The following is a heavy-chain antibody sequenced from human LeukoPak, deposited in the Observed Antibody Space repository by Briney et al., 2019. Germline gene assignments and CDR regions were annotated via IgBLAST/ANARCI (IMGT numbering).Heavy chain of an antibody. CDR3: ARARRTTVTKTTFDY. D-gene: IGHD4-11*01. CDR2: INHSGST. Sequence: PSETLSLTCAVYGGSFSGYYWSWIRQPPGKGLEWIGEINHSGSTNYNPSLKSRVTISVDTSKNQFSLKLSSVTAADTAVYYCARARRTTVTKTTFDYWGQGTLVAVSS. V-gene: IGHV4-34*01. CDR1: GGSFSGYY. J-gene: IGHJ4*02.